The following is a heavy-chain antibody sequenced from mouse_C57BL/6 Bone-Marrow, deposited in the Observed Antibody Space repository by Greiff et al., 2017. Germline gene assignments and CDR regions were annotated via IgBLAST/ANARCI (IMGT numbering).Heavy chain of an antibody. CDR1: GYTFTSYW. CDR2: IDPSDSET. Sequence: VQLQQPGAELVRPGSSVKLSCKASGYTFTSYWMHWVKQRPIQGLEWIGNIDPSDSETYYNQKFKDKATLTVEKSSSTAYMQLSRLTSEDSAVYYCSGGIYYGRYFDYWGQGTTLTVSS. D-gene: IGHD1-1*01. V-gene: IGHV1-52*01. CDR3: SGGIYYGRYFDY. J-gene: IGHJ2*01.